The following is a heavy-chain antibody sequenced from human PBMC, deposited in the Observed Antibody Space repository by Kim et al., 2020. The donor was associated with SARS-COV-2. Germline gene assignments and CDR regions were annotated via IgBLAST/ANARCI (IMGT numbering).Heavy chain of an antibody. J-gene: IGHJ4*02. CDR3: ARLGYSSSWYFDY. V-gene: IGHV5-51*01. Sequence: YSPCFQGQVTISADKSISTAYLQWSSLKASDTAMYYCARLGYSSSWYFDYWGQGTLVTVSS. D-gene: IGHD6-13*01.